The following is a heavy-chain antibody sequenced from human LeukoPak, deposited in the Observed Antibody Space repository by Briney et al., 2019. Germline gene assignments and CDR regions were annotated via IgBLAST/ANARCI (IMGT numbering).Heavy chain of an antibody. CDR3: ARGRVYYDSSPWRYYYFDY. CDR1: GGSITTTKYC. D-gene: IGHD3-22*01. J-gene: IGHJ4*02. V-gene: IGHV4-39*01. Sequence: SETLSLTCTVSGGSITTTKYCWGWIRQPPGKGLEWFGSMYYSGSTYYNPSLKNRVTISADTSKNQFSLKLSSVTAADTAVYYCARGRVYYDSSPWRYYYFDYWGQGTLVTVSS. CDR2: MYYSGST.